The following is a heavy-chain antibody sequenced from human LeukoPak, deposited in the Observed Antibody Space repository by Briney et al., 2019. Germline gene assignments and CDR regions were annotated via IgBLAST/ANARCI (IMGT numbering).Heavy chain of an antibody. CDR3: ARLTGGGYTGSFDY. D-gene: IGHD5-12*01. CDR1: GGSVSSGAYY. V-gene: IGHV4-61*08. Sequence: SETLSLTCTVSGGSVSSGAYYWSWIRQPPGKGLEWSGYIYYGGSTNYNPSLKSRVTISVDTSKNQFSLKLSSVTAADTAVYFCARLTGGGYTGSFDYWGQGILVTVSS. CDR2: IYYGGST. J-gene: IGHJ4*02.